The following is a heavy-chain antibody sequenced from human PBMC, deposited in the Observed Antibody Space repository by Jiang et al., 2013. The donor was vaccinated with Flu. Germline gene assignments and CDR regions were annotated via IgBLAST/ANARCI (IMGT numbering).Heavy chain of an antibody. J-gene: IGHJ1*01. Sequence: KGLEWVSYISSSGSTIYYADSVKGRFTISRDNAKNSLYLQMNSLRAEDTAVYYCARAGSSGWLEYFQHWGQGTLVTVSS. D-gene: IGHD6-19*01. CDR2: ISSSGSTI. V-gene: IGHV3-48*03. CDR3: ARAGSSGWLEYFQH.